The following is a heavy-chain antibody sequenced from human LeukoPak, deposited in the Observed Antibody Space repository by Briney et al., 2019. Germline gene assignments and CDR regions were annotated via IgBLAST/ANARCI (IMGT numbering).Heavy chain of an antibody. CDR3: ARDRHIVVVTAFPY. CDR2: IKQDGSEK. CDR1: GFTFSSYW. V-gene: IGHV3-7*01. D-gene: IGHD2-21*02. Sequence: GGSLRLSCAASGFTFSSYWMSWVRQAPGKGLEWVANIKQDGSEKYYVDSVKGRFTISRDNAKNSLYLQMNSLRAEDTAVYYCARDRHIVVVTAFPYWGQGTLVTVSS. J-gene: IGHJ4*02.